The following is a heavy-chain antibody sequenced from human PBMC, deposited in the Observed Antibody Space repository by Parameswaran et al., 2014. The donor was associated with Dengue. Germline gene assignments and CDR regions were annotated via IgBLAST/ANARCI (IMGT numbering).Heavy chain of an antibody. Sequence: ISNARLGATGPGQGLEWMGRIIPILGIANYAQKFQGRVTITADKSTSTAYMELSSLRSEDTAVYYCASHEGEFWSGYYKLWYFDYWGQGTLVTVSS. CDR1: ISNA. CDR3: ASHEGEFWSGYYKLWYFDY. J-gene: IGHJ4*02. V-gene: IGHV1-69*04. D-gene: IGHD3-3*01. CDR2: IIPILGIA.